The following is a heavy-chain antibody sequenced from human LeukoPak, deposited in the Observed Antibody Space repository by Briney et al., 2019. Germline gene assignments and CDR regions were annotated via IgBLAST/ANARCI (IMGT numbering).Heavy chain of an antibody. J-gene: IGHJ3*02. CDR3: ARDRSNWGAFDI. Sequence: ASAKVSCKASGHTFTSYGISWVRQAPGQGLEWMGWISAYNGNTNYAQKLQGRVTMTTDTSTSTAYMELRSLRSDDTAVYYCARDRSNWGAFDIWGQGTMVTVSS. D-gene: IGHD7-27*01. V-gene: IGHV1-18*01. CDR2: ISAYNGNT. CDR1: GHTFTSYG.